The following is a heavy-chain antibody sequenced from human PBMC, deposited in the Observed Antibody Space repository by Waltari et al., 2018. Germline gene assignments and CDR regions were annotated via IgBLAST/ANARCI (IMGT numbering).Heavy chain of an antibody. Sequence: ASGPGLVKPSETLSLTCTVSGYSISSNDHWGWIRQPPGKALEWLAHIDGDNDKYYSTSLKTRHNISNDTSKSQVVLTMTHIDPGDTGTYYCARMHTSMIDTYYFDMDVWGKGTTVTVSS. V-gene: IGHV2-70*18. CDR3: ARMHTSMIDTYYFDMDV. J-gene: IGHJ6*03. D-gene: IGHD3-22*01. CDR2: IDGDNDK. CDR1: GYSISSNDHW.